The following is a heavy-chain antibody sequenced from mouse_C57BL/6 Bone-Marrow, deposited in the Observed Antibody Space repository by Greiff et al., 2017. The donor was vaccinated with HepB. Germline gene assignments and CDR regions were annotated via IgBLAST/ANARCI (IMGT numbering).Heavy chain of an antibody. Sequence: QVQLQQPGAELVMPGASVKLSCKASGYTFTSYWMHWVKQRPGQGLEWIGEIDPSDSYTNYNQKFKGKSTLTVDKSSSTAYMQLSSLTSEDSAVYYCARIGATTAMDYWGQGTSVTVSS. CDR1: GYTFTSYW. CDR3: ARIGATTAMDY. D-gene: IGHD1-2*01. V-gene: IGHV1-69*01. J-gene: IGHJ4*01. CDR2: IDPSDSYT.